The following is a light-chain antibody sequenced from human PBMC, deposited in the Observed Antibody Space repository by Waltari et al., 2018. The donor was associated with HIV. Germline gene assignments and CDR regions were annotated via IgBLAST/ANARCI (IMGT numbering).Light chain of an antibody. V-gene: IGKV4-1*01. J-gene: IGKJ4*01. Sequence: DIVMTQSPEFLAVSLCERATVNCKASQSVLYNSKNMNPLAWYQQKPGQEAKMLIYGACTRESGVPDRFIGNGSGTDFTLTISSLQAEDVAVYYCQQYYSTPPNTFGGGTKVDLK. CDR3: QQYYSTPPNT. CDR2: GAC. CDR1: QSVLYNSKNMNP.